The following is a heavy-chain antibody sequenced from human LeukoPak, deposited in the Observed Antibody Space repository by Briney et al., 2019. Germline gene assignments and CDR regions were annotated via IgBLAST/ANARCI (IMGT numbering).Heavy chain of an antibody. CDR2: IGTAGEI. CDR3: ARAAYSSTWYSRYFDL. Sequence: GGSLRLSCAASGFTFRSYDMHWVRQATGKGLEWVSGIGTAGEIYYPGSVKGRFTISRENAKNSLYLQMNSLRAGDTAVYYCARAAYSSTWYSRYFDLWGQGTLVTVSS. J-gene: IGHJ5*02. D-gene: IGHD6-13*01. V-gene: IGHV3-13*01. CDR1: GFTFRSYD.